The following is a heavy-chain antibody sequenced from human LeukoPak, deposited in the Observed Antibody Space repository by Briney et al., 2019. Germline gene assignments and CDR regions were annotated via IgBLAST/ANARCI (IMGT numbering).Heavy chain of an antibody. D-gene: IGHD6-13*01. V-gene: IGHV4-61*01. CDR3: ARGVYIAAAQYAY. J-gene: IGHJ4*02. CDR1: GGSISSSSYY. Sequence: PSETLSLTCTVSGGSISSSSYYWSWIRQPPGKGLEWIGYIYYSGTTNYNPSLKSRVTISVGTSKNQFSLKLSSVTAADTAVYYCARGVYIAAAQYAYWGQGTLVTVSS. CDR2: IYYSGTT.